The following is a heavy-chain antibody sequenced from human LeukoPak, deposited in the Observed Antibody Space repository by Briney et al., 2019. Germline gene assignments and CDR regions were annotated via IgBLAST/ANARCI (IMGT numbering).Heavy chain of an antibody. Sequence: SQTLSLTCAISGDTVSSNSAAWSWSRHSPSGGLGWLGRTYYRSKWYHDYAVSVRSRVSVNPDTSKNQFSLQLNSVTPEDTAVYYCARFLGIGSQRYYFDSWGQGTLVTVSS. CDR3: ARFLGIGSQRYYFDS. CDR1: GDTVSSNSAA. D-gene: IGHD6-19*01. V-gene: IGHV6-1*01. J-gene: IGHJ4*02. CDR2: TYYRSKWYH.